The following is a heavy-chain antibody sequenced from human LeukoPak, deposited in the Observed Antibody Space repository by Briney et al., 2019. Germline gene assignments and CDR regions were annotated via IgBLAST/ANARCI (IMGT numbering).Heavy chain of an antibody. V-gene: IGHV3-30*02. Sequence: PGGSLRLSCAASGFTFSSYSMNWVRQAPGKGLEWVAYIQYDGSNEQYADSVKGRFSISRDSSKSILYLQMNSLRAEDTAVYYCAKDRCSNGVGCYYYYMDVWGKETTVTISS. D-gene: IGHD2-8*01. CDR1: GFTFSSYS. CDR3: AKDRCSNGVGCYYYYMDV. CDR2: IQYDGSNE. J-gene: IGHJ6*03.